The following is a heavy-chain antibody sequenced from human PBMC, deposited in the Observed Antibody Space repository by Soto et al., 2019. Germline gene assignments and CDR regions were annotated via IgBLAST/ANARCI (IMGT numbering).Heavy chain of an antibody. J-gene: IGHJ4*02. D-gene: IGHD4-4*01. CDR2: IIPIFGTA. V-gene: IGHV1-69*13. CDR3: ARTGAYSNYAPYYFDY. CDR1: GGTFSSYA. Sequence: ASVKVSCKASGGTFSSYAISWVRQAPGQGLEWMGGIIPIFGTANYAQKFQGRVTITADESTSTAYMELSSLRSEDTAVYYCARTGAYSNYAPYYFDYWGQGXLVTVYS.